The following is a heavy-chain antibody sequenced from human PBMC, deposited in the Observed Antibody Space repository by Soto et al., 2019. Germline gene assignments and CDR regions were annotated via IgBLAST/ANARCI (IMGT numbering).Heavy chain of an antibody. CDR2: INVYNGNT. J-gene: IGHJ4*02. D-gene: IGHD2-2*01. CDR3: ARISSASCGWLRDY. V-gene: IGHV1-18*04. CDR1: GYTFTSNS. Sequence: QVQLVQSGAEVKKPGASVKVSCKASGYTFTSNSIGWVRQAPGQGLEWMGWINVYNGNTKYAQQLQGRVTLTTDTSTSTAYMDLRSLRSDDTAVYYCARISSASCGWLRDYWGQGTLVTVSS.